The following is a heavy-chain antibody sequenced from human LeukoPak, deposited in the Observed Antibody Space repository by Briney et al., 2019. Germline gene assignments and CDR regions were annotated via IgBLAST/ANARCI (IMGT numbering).Heavy chain of an antibody. V-gene: IGHV3-23*01. CDR2: ISGTGGST. J-gene: IGHJ4*02. Sequence: GGSLRLSCAASGFTFSSYAMSWVRQAPGKGLEWVSGISGTGGSTDYADSVKGRFTISRDNSKSTLYLQMNSLSAEDTALYYCAKAARSSSWSYYFDYWGQGTLVTVSS. CDR1: GFTFSSYA. CDR3: AKAARSSSWSYYFDY. D-gene: IGHD6-13*01.